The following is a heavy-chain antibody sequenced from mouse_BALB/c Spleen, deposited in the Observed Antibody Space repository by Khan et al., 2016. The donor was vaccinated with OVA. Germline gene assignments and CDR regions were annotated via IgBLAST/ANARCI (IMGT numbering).Heavy chain of an antibody. CDR2: ISGDSNTI. V-gene: IGHV5-17*02. CDR3: ATSCFYGYYFDY. D-gene: IGHD1-1*01. CDR1: GFTFNNYG. Sequence: EVELVESGGGLVQPGGSRKLSCAASGFTFNNYGMHWVRQAPEKGLEWVAYISGDSNTIYYVDSVKGRFTISRDNPKNILSLQMTSQISEDTAWYYCATSCFYGYYFDYGGPGTTLTVS. J-gene: IGHJ2*01.